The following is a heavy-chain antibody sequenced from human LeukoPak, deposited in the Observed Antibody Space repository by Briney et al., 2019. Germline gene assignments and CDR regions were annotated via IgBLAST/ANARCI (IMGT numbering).Heavy chain of an antibody. CDR1: GGSFSGYY. J-gene: IGHJ4*02. V-gene: IGHV4-34*01. CDR2: INHIGGT. CDR3: AREAREYYYDSSGYNDY. Sequence: KPSETLSLTLPVYGGSFSGYYWSWIRQPPGKGLEWIGEINHIGGTNYNPSLKSRVTRSVETSKNQFSLTLSSVTAADSAVYYCAREAREYYYDSSGYNDYWGQGTLVTVSS. D-gene: IGHD3-22*01.